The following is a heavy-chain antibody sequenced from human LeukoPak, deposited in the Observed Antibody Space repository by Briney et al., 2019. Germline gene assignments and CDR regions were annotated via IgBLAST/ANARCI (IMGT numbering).Heavy chain of an antibody. CDR3: ARDYYASGSYYSGPVDY. CDR1: GFTFSSYW. J-gene: IGHJ4*02. V-gene: IGHV3-7*01. CDR2: IKQDGSER. Sequence: GGSLRLSCAASGFTFSSYWMSWVRQAPGTGREWVANIKQDGSERDYVDSVKGRFTISRDNAKSSLFLQMNSLRAEDTAVYYCARDYYASGSYYSGPVDYWGQGTLVTVYS. D-gene: IGHD3-10*01.